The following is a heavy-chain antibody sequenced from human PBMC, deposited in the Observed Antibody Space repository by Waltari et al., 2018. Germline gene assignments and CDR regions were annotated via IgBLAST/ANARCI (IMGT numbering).Heavy chain of an antibody. J-gene: IGHJ4*02. CDR1: GFTFSSYA. V-gene: IGHV3-23*01. CDR2: ISGSGGST. Sequence: EVQLLESGGGLVQPGGSLRLSCAASGFTFSSYAMSWVRQAPGKGLEWVSAISGSGGSTYYADSGKCRFTISRDNSKNRRNLQMNSLGAEDTAVYYCAKVAEVWFGGRWYFDYWGQGTLVTVSS. CDR3: AKVAEVWFGGRWYFDY. D-gene: IGHD3-10*01.